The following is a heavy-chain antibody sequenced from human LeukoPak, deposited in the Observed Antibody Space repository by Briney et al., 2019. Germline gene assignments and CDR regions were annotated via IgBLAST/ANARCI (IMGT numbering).Heavy chain of an antibody. CDR1: GFTFSSNW. D-gene: IGHD6-19*01. CDR2: ISTDGSSR. J-gene: IGHJ4*02. V-gene: IGHV3-74*01. Sequence: QPGGSLRLSCAASGFTFSSNWMHWVRLGQRKGLVWVSRISTDGSSRTYADSVNGRFTTSSDNATKTLYLQMKSLRTDAKAVEYCTRASSSVPNLLDYWGQGTLVTASS. CDR3: TRASSSVPNLLDY.